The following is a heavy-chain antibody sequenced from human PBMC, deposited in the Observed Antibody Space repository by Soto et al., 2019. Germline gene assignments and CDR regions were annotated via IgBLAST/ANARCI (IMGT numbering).Heavy chain of an antibody. J-gene: IGHJ4*02. V-gene: IGHV1-2*02. CDR3: ARRTFDH. Sequence: ASVKVSCKASGYTFIDYYIHWVRQAPGQGPEWMGWINPNSGGRKFAQKFQGRVTLTSDTSITTAYRELRSLRSDDTAVYYCARRTFDHWGQGTLVTVSS. CDR2: INPNSGGR. CDR1: GYTFIDYY.